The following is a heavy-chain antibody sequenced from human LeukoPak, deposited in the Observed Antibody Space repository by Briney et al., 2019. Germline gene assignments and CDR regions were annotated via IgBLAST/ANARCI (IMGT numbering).Heavy chain of an antibody. CDR2: IYRGGNT. V-gene: IGHV3-66*01. Sequence: GGSLRLSCAASGFTVSSNYMSWVRQAPGKGLEWVSIIYRGGNTYYAGSVKGRFTISRDSSENTLYLQMNSLRAEDTAVYYCARGNYFDYWGQGTLVTVSS. CDR1: GFTVSSNY. J-gene: IGHJ4*02. CDR3: ARGNYFDY.